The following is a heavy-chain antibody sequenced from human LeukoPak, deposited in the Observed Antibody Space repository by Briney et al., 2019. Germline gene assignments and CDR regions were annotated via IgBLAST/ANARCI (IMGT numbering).Heavy chain of an antibody. CDR3: ARDRANWGYSDY. J-gene: IGHJ4*02. D-gene: IGHD7-27*01. CDR1: GGSISGYY. CDR2: IYYTGTT. V-gene: IGHV4-59*01. Sequence: SETLSLTCTVSGGSISGYYWSWIRQPPGKGLEWIGYIYYTGTTDYNPSLKSRVTISVDTSKNRFSLRLGSVTAADTAVYYCARDRANWGYSDYWGQGTLVTVSS.